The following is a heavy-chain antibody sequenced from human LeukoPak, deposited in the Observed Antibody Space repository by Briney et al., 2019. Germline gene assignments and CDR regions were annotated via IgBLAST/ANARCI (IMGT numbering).Heavy chain of an antibody. CDR2: ISSSNSYI. CDR3: ARNQRYAGTTVY. D-gene: IGHD1-1*01. V-gene: IGHV3-21*01. CDR1: GFTFSSYS. J-gene: IGHJ4*02. Sequence: NSGGSLRLSCAASGFTFSSYSMNWVRQAPGKGLEWVSSISSSNSYIYYADSVKGRFTISRDNAKNSLYLQMNSLRAEDTAVYYCARNQRYAGTTVYWGQGTLVTVSS.